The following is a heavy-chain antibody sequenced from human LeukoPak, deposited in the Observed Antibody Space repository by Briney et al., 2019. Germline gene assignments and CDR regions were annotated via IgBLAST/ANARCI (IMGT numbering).Heavy chain of an antibody. CDR2: ISAYNGNT. CDR1: GYTFINNW. J-gene: IGHJ3*02. Sequence: ASVKVSCKASGYTFINNWMHWVRQAPGQGLEWMGWISAYNGNTNYAQKLQGRVTMTTDTSTSTAYMELRSLRSDDTAVYYCARDRYDSSGYSAFDIWGQGTMVTVSS. V-gene: IGHV1-18*04. D-gene: IGHD3-22*01. CDR3: ARDRYDSSGYSAFDI.